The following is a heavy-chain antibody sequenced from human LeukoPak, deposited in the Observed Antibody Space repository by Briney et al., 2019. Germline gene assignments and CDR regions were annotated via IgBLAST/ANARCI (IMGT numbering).Heavy chain of an antibody. J-gene: IGHJ4*02. CDR3: ARGAGRRTYFDY. V-gene: IGHV4-34*01. D-gene: IGHD6-13*01. CDR1: GGSFSGYY. CDR2: INHSVST. Sequence: PSQSLSLTCAVDGGSFSGYYWNWIRQPPGKGLEWIGEINHSVSTNYNPSLKSRLTLSVDTSTDQFTLRLSSVTAANTAVYYCARGAGRRTYFDYWGQGTLVTVSS.